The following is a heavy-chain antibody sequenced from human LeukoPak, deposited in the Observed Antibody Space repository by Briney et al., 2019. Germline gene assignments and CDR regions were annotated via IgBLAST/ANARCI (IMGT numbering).Heavy chain of an antibody. D-gene: IGHD5-24*01. CDR3: ARVVYKNWFDP. Sequence: SETLSLTCTVSGGSISSYYWSWIRQPPGKGLEWIGYIYHSGSTNYNPSPKSRVTISVDTSKNQFSLKLSSVTAADTAVYYCARVVYKNWFDPWGQGTLVTVSS. CDR1: GGSISSYY. CDR2: IYHSGST. V-gene: IGHV4-59*01. J-gene: IGHJ5*02.